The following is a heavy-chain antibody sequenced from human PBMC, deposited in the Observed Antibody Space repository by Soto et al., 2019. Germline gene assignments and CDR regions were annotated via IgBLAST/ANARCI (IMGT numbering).Heavy chain of an antibody. J-gene: IGHJ4*02. Sequence: GGSLRLSCAASGFTFSSYWMSWVRQAPGKGLEWVANIKQDGSEKYYVDSVKGRFTISRDNAKNSLYLQMNSLRADDTAVYYCARSAGSDYDYVWGSYRPSPFDYWGQGTLVTVSS. D-gene: IGHD3-16*02. V-gene: IGHV3-7*01. CDR3: ARSAGSDYDYVWGSYRPSPFDY. CDR1: GFTFSSYW. CDR2: IKQDGSEK.